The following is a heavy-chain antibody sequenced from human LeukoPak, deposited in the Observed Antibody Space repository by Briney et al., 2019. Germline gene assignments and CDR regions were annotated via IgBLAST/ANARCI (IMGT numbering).Heavy chain of an antibody. J-gene: IGHJ3*02. CDR2: VYHSGDT. CDR3: ARGHDLLYYYDSSAVTTKSDAFDI. Sequence: SETLSLTCTVSGGSISSSGYYWGWIRQPPGKGLEWIGSVYHSGDTYYNPSLKSRLAISIDTSKNQFSLQLNSVTPEDTAVYYCARGHDLLYYYDSSAVTTKSDAFDIWGQGTMVTVSS. CDR1: GGSISSSGYY. V-gene: IGHV4-39*07. D-gene: IGHD3-22*01.